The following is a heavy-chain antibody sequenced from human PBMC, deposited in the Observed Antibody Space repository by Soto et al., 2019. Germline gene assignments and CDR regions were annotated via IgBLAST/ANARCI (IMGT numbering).Heavy chain of an antibody. CDR2: IWYDGSNK. Sequence: QVQLVESGGGVVQPGRSLRLSCAASGFTFSSYGMHWVRQAPGKGLEWVAVIWYDGSNKYYADSVKGRFTISRDNSKNTLYLQMNSLRAEDTAVYYCAREPDYGDYDAFDIWCQGTMVTVSS. J-gene: IGHJ3*02. D-gene: IGHD4-17*01. CDR3: AREPDYGDYDAFDI. V-gene: IGHV3-33*01. CDR1: GFTFSSYG.